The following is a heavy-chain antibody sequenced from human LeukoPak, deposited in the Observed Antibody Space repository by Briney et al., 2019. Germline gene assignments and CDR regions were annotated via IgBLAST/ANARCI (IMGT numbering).Heavy chain of an antibody. J-gene: IGHJ4*02. V-gene: IGHV3-53*01. D-gene: IGHD2-15*01. CDR3: ARGGGYYPIDY. CDR2: LYSDGRT. Sequence: GGSLRLSCAASGFTVNSNYMNWVRQAPGKGLEWVSVLYSDGRTYYADSVKGRFTISRDASKNTLYLQVNSLRAEDTAVYYCARGGGYYPIDYWGQGTLVTVSS. CDR1: GFTVNSNY.